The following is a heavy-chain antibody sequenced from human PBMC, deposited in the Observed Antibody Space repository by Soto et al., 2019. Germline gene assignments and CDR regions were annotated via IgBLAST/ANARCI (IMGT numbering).Heavy chain of an antibody. V-gene: IGHV3-48*02. CDR1: GFTFSSYS. J-gene: IGHJ3*02. Sequence: EVQLVESGGGLVQPGGSLRLSCAASGFTFSSYSMNWVRQAPGKGLEWGSYISSSSSTIYYADSVKGRFTISRDNAKNSLYLQMNRLRDEDTAVYYCARDQWYYYDSSAMRGAFDIWGQGTMVTVSS. CDR3: ARDQWYYYDSSAMRGAFDI. CDR2: ISSSSSTI. D-gene: IGHD3-22*01.